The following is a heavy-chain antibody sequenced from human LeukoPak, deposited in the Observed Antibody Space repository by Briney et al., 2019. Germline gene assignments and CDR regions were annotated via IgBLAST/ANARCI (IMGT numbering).Heavy chain of an antibody. CDR3: VKDPLASTTGKYYMDG. CDR1: GFSFSSYA. V-gene: IGHV3-23*01. Sequence: QTGGSLRLSCVASGFSFSSYAMSWVRQTPERGLEWVSSVSVTGAPYNGDSAKGRFTTSRDNSKNTMYLQMNSLRAEDTAVYYCVKDPLASTTGKYYMDGWGKGTTVIVSS. CDR2: VSVTGAP. D-gene: IGHD1-1*01. J-gene: IGHJ6*03.